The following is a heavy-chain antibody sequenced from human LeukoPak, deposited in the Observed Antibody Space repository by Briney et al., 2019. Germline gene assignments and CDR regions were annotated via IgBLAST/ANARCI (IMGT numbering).Heavy chain of an antibody. J-gene: IGHJ3*02. CDR3: ARAGHCTNGVCYPRDAFDI. CDR1: GGSFSGYY. Sequence: SETLSLTCAVYGGSFSGYYWSWIRQPPGKGLEWIGEINHSGSTNYNPSLKSRVTISVDTSKNQFSLKLSSVTAADTAVYYCARAGHCTNGVCYPRDAFDIWGQGTMVTVSS. CDR2: INHSGST. D-gene: IGHD2-8*01. V-gene: IGHV4-34*01.